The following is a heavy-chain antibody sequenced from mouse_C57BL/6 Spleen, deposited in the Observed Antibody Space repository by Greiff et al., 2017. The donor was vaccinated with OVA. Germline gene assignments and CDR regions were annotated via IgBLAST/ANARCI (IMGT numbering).Heavy chain of an antibody. J-gene: IGHJ3*01. Sequence: VQLQQSGPELVKPGASVKISCKASGYSFTGYYMNWVKQSPEKSLEWIGEINPSTGGTTYNQKFKAKATLTVDKSSSTAYLKLKSLTSEDSAVDYGARGEDYDYDAWFAYWGQGTLVTVSA. CDR3: ARGEDYDYDAWFAY. V-gene: IGHV1-42*01. CDR2: INPSTGGT. CDR1: GYSFTGYY. D-gene: IGHD2-4*01.